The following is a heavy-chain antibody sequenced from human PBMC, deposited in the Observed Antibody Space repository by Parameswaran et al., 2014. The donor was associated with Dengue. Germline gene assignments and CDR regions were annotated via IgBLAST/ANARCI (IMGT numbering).Heavy chain of an antibody. J-gene: IGHJ4*02. D-gene: IGHD3-16*01. CDR2: ISAYNGNT. CDR3: AKNSYFDYVWSEIGSYFDY. V-gene: IGHV1-18*01. Sequence: SWVRQAPGQGLEWMGWISAYNGNTNYAQKLQGRVTMTTDTSTSTAYMELRSLRSDDTAVYYCAKNSYFDYVWSEIGSYFDYWGQGTLVTVSS.